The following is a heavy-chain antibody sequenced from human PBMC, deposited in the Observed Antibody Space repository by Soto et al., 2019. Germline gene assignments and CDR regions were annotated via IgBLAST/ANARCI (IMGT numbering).Heavy chain of an antibody. CDR2: ILSKAGNYAT. CDR1: GFIFSGSA. J-gene: IGHJ4*02. Sequence: EVQLVESGGGLVQPGGSLKLSCAASGFIFSGSAVHWVRQASGKGLEWVGRILSKAGNYATAYPASMKGRFTISRDDSENTAILQMNSLKTEDTDVYYCIRGGSPYYYDYWGQGTLVAVSS. CDR3: IRGGSPYYYDY. V-gene: IGHV3-73*01.